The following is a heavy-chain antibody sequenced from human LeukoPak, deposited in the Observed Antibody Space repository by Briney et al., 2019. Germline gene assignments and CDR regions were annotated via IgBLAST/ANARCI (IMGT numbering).Heavy chain of an antibody. V-gene: IGHV3-43*01. D-gene: IGHD5-24*01. J-gene: IGHJ4*02. CDR1: GFTFNHYT. CDR2: IGWDGGTT. Sequence: GGSLRLSCAASGFTFNHYTMHWVRQAPGKALEWVSLIGWDGGTTNYADSVEGRFTISGDNSKSALYLQMNSLRSEDAGFYYCSKAGDGYKPYYFDYWGRGTLVTVSS. CDR3: SKAGDGYKPYYFDY.